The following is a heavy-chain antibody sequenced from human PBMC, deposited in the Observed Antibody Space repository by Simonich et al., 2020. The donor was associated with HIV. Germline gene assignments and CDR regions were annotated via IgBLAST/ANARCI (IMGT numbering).Heavy chain of an antibody. V-gene: IGHV3-48*03. CDR3: ARVWGGDYSALQY. CDR1: GFTFTSYE. Sequence: EVQLVESGGGLVQPGGSLRLSCAASGFTFTSYEMNWVRQAPGKGLEWVSYMSMRDSTIYNADSVKGRFTISRDNAKNSLYLQMNSLRPEDTAVYYCARVWGGDYSALQYWGQGTLVTVSS. CDR2: MSMRDSTI. J-gene: IGHJ1*01. D-gene: IGHD7-27*01.